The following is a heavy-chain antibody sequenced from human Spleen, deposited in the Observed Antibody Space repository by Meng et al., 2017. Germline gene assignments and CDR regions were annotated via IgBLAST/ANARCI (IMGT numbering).Heavy chain of an antibody. D-gene: IGHD4-11*01. CDR2: INHSGST. CDR3: ARGPTTMAHDFDY. J-gene: IGHJ4*02. CDR1: GGSFSDYY. Sequence: QVQLQQWGAGLLKPSRTLFLPCVVSGGSFSDYYWSWIRQPPGKGLEWIGEINHSGSTNYNPSLESRATISVDTSQNNLSLKLSSVTAADSAVYYCARGPTTMAHDFDYWGQGTLVTVSS. V-gene: IGHV4-34*01.